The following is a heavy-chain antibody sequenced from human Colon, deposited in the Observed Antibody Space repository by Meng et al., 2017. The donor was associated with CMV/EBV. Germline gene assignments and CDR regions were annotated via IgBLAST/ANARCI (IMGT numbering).Heavy chain of an antibody. V-gene: IGHV3-64*02. Sequence: GESLKISCVGSGFTFSNFAMHWVRQAPDKGLEYVSGISSSGRITYYADSVKGRFTVSRDTSKNTLYLHMGSLRPEDMALYRCARTRYDSYIDNWGQGTLVTVSS. CDR3: ARTRYDSYIDN. CDR1: GFTFSNFA. J-gene: IGHJ4*02. CDR2: ISSSGRIT. D-gene: IGHD1-20*01.